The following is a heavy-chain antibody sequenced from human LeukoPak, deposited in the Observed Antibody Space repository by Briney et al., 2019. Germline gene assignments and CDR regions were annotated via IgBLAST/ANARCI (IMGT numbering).Heavy chain of an antibody. CDR1: GFTFSSYT. J-gene: IGHJ4*02. Sequence: GSLRLSCAASGFTFSSYTMSWVRQAPGKGLEWIGEINHSGSTNYNPSLKSRVTISVDTSKNQFSLKLSSVTAADTAVYYCARGGIQLWLRPETFDYWGQGTLVTVSS. CDR3: ARGGIQLWLRPETFDY. V-gene: IGHV4-34*01. CDR2: INHSGST. D-gene: IGHD5-18*01.